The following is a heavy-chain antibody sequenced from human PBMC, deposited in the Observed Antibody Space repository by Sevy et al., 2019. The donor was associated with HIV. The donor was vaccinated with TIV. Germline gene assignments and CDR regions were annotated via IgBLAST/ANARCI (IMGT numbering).Heavy chain of an antibody. CDR2: FDPEDGET. Sequence: ASVNVSCKVSGYTLTELSMHWVRQAPGKGLEWMGGFDPEDGETIYAQKFQGRVTMTEDTSTDTAYMELSSLRSEDTAVYYCATHQLILHDDAFDIWGQGTMVTVSS. CDR3: ATHQLILHDDAFDI. CDR1: GYTLTELS. J-gene: IGHJ3*02. V-gene: IGHV1-24*01. D-gene: IGHD2-2*01.